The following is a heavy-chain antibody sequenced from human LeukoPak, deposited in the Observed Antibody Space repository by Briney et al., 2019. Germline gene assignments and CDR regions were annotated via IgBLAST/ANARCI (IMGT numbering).Heavy chain of an antibody. Sequence: SETLSLTCTVSGGSLSSYYWSWIRQPPGKGLEWIGYVYYSGSTNYNPSLKSRVAISIDTSKNQFSLKLSSVTAADTAMYYCARAAPSYYGSGSLGSYYYGMDVWSQGTTVTVSS. V-gene: IGHV4-59*01. CDR2: VYYSGST. D-gene: IGHD3-10*01. CDR3: ARAAPSYYGSGSLGSYYYGMDV. CDR1: GGSLSSYY. J-gene: IGHJ6*02.